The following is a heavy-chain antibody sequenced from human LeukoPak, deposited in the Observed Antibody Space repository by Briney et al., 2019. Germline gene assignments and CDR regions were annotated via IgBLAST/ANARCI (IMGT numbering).Heavy chain of an antibody. Sequence: GGSLSLSCATSGFTFGRYGMNWVRQPPGEGLEWVSYISSSRSYIYKADSMKGRFTVSRDNAKYSLFLQMNSLRAEDTAVYYCARVGYDSSGYFAYWGQGTLVTVSS. D-gene: IGHD3-22*01. V-gene: IGHV3-21*01. CDR2: ISSSRSYI. CDR1: GFTFGRYG. J-gene: IGHJ4*02. CDR3: ARVGYDSSGYFAY.